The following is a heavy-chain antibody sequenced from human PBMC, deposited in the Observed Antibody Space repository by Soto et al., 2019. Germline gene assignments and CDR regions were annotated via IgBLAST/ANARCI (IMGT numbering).Heavy chain of an antibody. Sequence: PRGSLRLSSLASRFTFSTYAMHWVRQAPGKGLEYVSTISSNGGSTYYADSVKGRFTISRDNSKNTLYLQMSSLRAEDTAVYYCVKYYVDSSGYYGLNAFDIWGQGTMVTVSS. D-gene: IGHD3-22*01. CDR1: RFTFSTYA. V-gene: IGHV3-64D*06. CDR3: VKYYVDSSGYYGLNAFDI. CDR2: ISSNGGST. J-gene: IGHJ3*02.